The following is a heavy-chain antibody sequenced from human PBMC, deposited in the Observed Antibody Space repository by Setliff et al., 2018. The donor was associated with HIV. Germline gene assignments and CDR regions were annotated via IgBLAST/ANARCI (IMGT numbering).Heavy chain of an antibody. D-gene: IGHD3-10*01. CDR2: IKSKTDGGTT. J-gene: IGHJ4*02. CDR3: TTTLSLWFGAPFDY. CDR1: AFTFSNYN. Sequence: GGSLRLSCAASAFTFSNYNIHWVRQAPGKGLEWVGHIKSKTDGGTTDYAAPVKGRFTISRDDSKNTLYLQMNSLKSEDTAVYYCTTTLSLWFGAPFDYWGQGTLVTVSS. V-gene: IGHV3-15*01.